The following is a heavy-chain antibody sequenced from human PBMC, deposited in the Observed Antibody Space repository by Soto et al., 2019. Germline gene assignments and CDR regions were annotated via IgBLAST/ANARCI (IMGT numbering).Heavy chain of an antibody. J-gene: IGHJ4*02. D-gene: IGHD2-21*01. CDR3: AKGSRMWTPDY. Sequence: WASVKVSCKASGYTFTDYAIHWVRQAPGQRLEWMGWIAPGNGNTKYSQNFQGRVTITRDTSATTACMELSSLRSEDTAVYYCAKGSRMWTPDYWGQGTLVTVSS. CDR1: GYTFTDYA. V-gene: IGHV1-3*01. CDR2: IAPGNGNT.